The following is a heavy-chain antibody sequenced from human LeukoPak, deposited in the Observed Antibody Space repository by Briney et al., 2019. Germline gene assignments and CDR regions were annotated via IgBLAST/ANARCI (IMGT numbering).Heavy chain of an antibody. V-gene: IGHV3-23*01. CDR3: AKDLRVAAQNYFDY. J-gene: IGHJ4*02. Sequence: AGGSLRLSCAASGFTYSSYAMSWVRQAPGKGLEWVSAISSSGDNTYYPDSVKGRFTISRDNSKNTLYLQTNGLRAEDTAIYYCAKDLRVAAQNYFDYWGQGTLVTVSS. CDR1: GFTYSSYA. CDR2: ISSSGDNT. D-gene: IGHD3-9*01.